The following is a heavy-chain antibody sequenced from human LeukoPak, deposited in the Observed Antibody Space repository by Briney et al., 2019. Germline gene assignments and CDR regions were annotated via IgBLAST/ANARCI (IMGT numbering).Heavy chain of an antibody. V-gene: IGHV4-4*07. D-gene: IGHD2-21*02. Sequence: SETLSLTRTVSGVSISSYYWSWIRQPAGKGLEWIGRIYTSGSTNYNPSLKSRVTMSVDTSKNQFSLKLNSVTAADTAVYYCAREKSDCLFDHWGQGTLVTVSS. J-gene: IGHJ4*02. CDR3: AREKSDCLFDH. CDR2: IYTSGST. CDR1: GVSISSYY.